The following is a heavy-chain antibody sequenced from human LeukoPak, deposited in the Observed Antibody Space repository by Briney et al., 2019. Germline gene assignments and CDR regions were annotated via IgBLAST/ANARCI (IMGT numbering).Heavy chain of an antibody. J-gene: IGHJ4*02. CDR2: ISYDGSNK. V-gene: IGHV3-30*18. CDR1: GFTFSSYG. Sequence: GGSLRLSCAASGFTFSSYGMHWVRQAPGKGLEWVAVISYDGSNKYHADSVKGRFTISRDNSKNTLYLQMNSLRAEDTAVYYCAKGDTRYYDILTGLDYWGQGTLVTVSS. D-gene: IGHD3-9*01. CDR3: AKGDTRYYDILTGLDY.